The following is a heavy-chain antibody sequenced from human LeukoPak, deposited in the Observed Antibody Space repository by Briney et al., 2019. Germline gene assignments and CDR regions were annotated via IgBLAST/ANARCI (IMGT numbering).Heavy chain of an antibody. V-gene: IGHV4-61*01. CDR3: ARDLWELQSAFDL. CDR2: IYYSGST. Sequence: SETLSLTCTVSGGSVSSGSYYRSWIRQPPGKGLEWIGYIYYSGSTNYNPSLMSRVIISVDTSKNQFSLKLRSVTAADTAVYYCARDLWELQSAFDLWGQGTMVTVSS. CDR1: GGSVSSGSYY. J-gene: IGHJ3*01. D-gene: IGHD1-26*01.